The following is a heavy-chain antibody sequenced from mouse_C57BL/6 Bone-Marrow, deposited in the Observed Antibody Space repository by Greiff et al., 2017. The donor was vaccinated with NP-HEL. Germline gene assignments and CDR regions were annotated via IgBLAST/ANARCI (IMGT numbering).Heavy chain of an antibody. J-gene: IGHJ3*01. D-gene: IGHD3-2*02. V-gene: IGHV1-69*01. CDR1: GYTFTSYW. CDR3: AGDSSGPAWFAY. Sequence: VQLQQPGAELVMPGASVKLSCKASGYTFTSYWMHWVKQRPGQGLEWIGEIDPSDSYTNYNQKFKGKSTLTVDKSSSTAYMQLSSLTSEDSAVYYCAGDSSGPAWFAYWGQGTLVTVSA. CDR2: IDPSDSYT.